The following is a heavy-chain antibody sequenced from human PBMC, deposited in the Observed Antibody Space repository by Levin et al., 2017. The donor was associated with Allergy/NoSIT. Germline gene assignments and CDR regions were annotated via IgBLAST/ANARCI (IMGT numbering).Heavy chain of an antibody. CDR3: ISRHGSGNRCYDFDY. D-gene: IGHD2-15*01. J-gene: IGHJ4*02. V-gene: IGHV3-73*01. Sequence: ASVKVSCAASGLIFSDSVVDWVRQSSGKGLEWVGRVKSKAHRYATEYAASVKGRLTISRDDSMNRAYLQMNSLDTEDTAIYYCISRHGSGNRCYDFDYWGQGTQVTV. CDR2: VKSKAHRYAT. CDR1: GLIFSDSV.